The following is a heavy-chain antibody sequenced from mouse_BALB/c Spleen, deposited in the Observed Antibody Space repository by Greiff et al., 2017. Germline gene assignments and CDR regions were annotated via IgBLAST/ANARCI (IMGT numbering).Heavy chain of an antibody. CDR1: GFTFSSYY. CDR2: INSNGGST. V-gene: IGHV5-6-2*01. CDR3: ARHLGRGGYYAMDY. J-gene: IGHJ4*01. Sequence: EVHLVESGGGLVKLGGSLKLSCAASGFTFSSYYMSWVRQTPEKRLELVAAINSNGGSTYYPDTVKGRFTISRDNAKNTLYLQMSSLKSEDTALYYCARHLGRGGYYAMDYWGQGTSVTVSS. D-gene: IGHD4-1*01.